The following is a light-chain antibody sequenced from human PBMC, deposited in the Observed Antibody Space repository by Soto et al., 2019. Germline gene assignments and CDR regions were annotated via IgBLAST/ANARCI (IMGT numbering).Light chain of an antibody. J-gene: IGKJ1*01. V-gene: IGKV1-6*01. CDR2: GTF. CDR1: QDIGTE. Sequence: AIQMTQSPSSLCVSVGDRVTITCRASQDIGTELGWYQQKPGKAPRLLIYGTFSLQSGVPSRFSGSGSGTDFTLTISSLQPDDFATYYCLQDSKYPRTFGQGTKVEVK. CDR3: LQDSKYPRT.